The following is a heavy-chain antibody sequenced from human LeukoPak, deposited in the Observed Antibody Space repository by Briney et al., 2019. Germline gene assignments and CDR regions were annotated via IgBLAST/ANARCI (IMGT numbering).Heavy chain of an antibody. Sequence: SQTLSLTCTVSGGSISSGGYYWSWIRQPPGKGLEWIGYIYYSGSTNYNPSLKSRVTISVDTSKNQFSLKLSSVTAADTAVYYCARGTDYYGSSGYWDYYFDYWGQGTLVTVSS. J-gene: IGHJ4*02. CDR3: ARGTDYYGSSGYWDYYFDY. CDR1: GGSISSGGYY. CDR2: IYYSGST. D-gene: IGHD3-22*01. V-gene: IGHV4-61*08.